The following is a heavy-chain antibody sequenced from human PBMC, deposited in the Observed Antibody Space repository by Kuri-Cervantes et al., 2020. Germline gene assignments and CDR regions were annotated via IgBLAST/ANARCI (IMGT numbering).Heavy chain of an antibody. V-gene: IGHV3-30*02. CDR1: GFTFSSYG. CDR2: IWYDGSNK. D-gene: IGHD3-22*01. J-gene: IGHJ4*02. CDR3: AKDLEDYDSSGYYYVGLDY. Sequence: GESLKISCAASGFTFSSYGMHWVRQAPGKGLEWVAVIWYDGSNKYYADSVKGRFTISRDNSKNTLYLQMNSLRAEDTAVYYCAKDLEDYDSSGYYYVGLDYWGQGTLVTVSS.